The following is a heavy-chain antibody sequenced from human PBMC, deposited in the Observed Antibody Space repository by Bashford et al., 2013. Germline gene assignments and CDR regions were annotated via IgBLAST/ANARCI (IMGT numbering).Heavy chain of an antibody. V-gene: IGHV3-11*01. Sequence: GGSLRLSCAASGFTFSDYYMSWIRQAPGKGLEWVSYISSSGSTIYYADSVKGRFTISRDNAKNSLYLQMNSLRAEDTAVYYCARDRYSGYSYGNYFDYWGQGTLVTVSS. D-gene: IGHD5-18*01. CDR1: GFTFSDYY. J-gene: IGHJ4*02. CDR3: ARDRYSGYSYGNYFDY. CDR2: ISSSGSTI.